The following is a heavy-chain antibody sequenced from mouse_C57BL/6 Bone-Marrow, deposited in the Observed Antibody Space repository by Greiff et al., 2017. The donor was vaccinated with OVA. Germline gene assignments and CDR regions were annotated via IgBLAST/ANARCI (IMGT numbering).Heavy chain of an antibody. CDR2: ISNLAYSI. CDR3: ARLYDGYPYWYFDV. D-gene: IGHD2-3*01. V-gene: IGHV5-15*01. Sequence: EVKVVESGGGLVQPGGSLKLSCAASGFTFSDYGMAWVRQAPRKGPEWVAFISNLAYSIYYADTVTGRFTISRENAKNTLYLEMSSLRSEDTAMYYCARLYDGYPYWYFDVWGTGTTVTVSS. CDR1: GFTFSDYG. J-gene: IGHJ1*03.